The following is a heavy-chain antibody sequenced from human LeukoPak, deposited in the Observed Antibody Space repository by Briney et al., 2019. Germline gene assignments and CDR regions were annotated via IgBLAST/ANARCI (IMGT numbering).Heavy chain of an antibody. V-gene: IGHV1-8*03. CDR2: MNPNSGNT. Sequence: ASVKVSCKASGYTFTSYGISWVRQATGQGLEWMGWMNPNSGNTGYAQKFQGRVTITRNTSISTAYMELSSLRSEDTAVYYCARALDCSSTSCYADHDAFDIWGQGTMVTVSS. CDR3: ARALDCSSTSCYADHDAFDI. CDR1: GYTFTSYG. D-gene: IGHD2-2*01. J-gene: IGHJ3*02.